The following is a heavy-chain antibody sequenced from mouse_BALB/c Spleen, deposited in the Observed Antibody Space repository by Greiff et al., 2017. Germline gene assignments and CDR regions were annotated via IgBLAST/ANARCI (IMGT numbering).Heavy chain of an antibody. V-gene: IGHV3-2*02. D-gene: IGHD4-1*01. J-gene: IGHJ3*01. Sequence: ESGPGLVKPSQSLSLTCTVTGYSITSDYAWNWIRQFPGNKLEWMGYISYSGSTSYNPSLKSRISITRDTSKNQFFLQLNSVTTEDTATYYCARRGTGTFAYWGQGTLVTVSA. CDR2: ISYSGST. CDR3: ARRGTGTFAY. CDR1: GYSITSDYA.